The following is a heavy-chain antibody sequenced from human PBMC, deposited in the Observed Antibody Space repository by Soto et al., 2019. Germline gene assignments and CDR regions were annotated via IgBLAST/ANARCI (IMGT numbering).Heavy chain of an antibody. J-gene: IGHJ3*02. V-gene: IGHV4-4*07. CDR2: IYTSGST. D-gene: IGHD1-7*01. CDR3: AREVDVLELGDAFDI. Sequence: PSGTLSLTCAVSGGSSSSYDWSWIRQPAGKGLEWIGRIYTSGSTNYNPSLKSRVTMSVDTSKNQFSLKLSSVTAADTAVYYCAREVDVLELGDAFDIWGQGTMVTVSS. CDR1: GGSSSSYD.